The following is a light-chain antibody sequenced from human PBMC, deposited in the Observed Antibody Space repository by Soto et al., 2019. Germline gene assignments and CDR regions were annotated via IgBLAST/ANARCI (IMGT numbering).Light chain of an antibody. CDR2: DVT. V-gene: IGLV2-14*01. Sequence: QSALTQPASVSGSPGQSITISCTGTTSDIVTYNSVSWFQQCPGKAPRLMIYDVTYRPSGVSDRFSGSQSGNTASLTISGLLPEDEADYYCSSFTRTSTPSWVFGGGTKLTVL. CDR1: TSDIVTYNS. CDR3: SSFTRTSTPSWV. J-gene: IGLJ3*02.